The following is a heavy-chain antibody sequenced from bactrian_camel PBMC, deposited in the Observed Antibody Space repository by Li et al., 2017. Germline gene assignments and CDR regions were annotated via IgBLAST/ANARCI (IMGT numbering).Heavy chain of an antibody. CDR3: TIANLQRVPSAFEY. J-gene: IGHJ4*01. CDR2: IFSDGTAS. D-gene: IGHD4*01. V-gene: IGHV3S6*01. CDR1: GFTFSSYY. Sequence: HVQLVESGGGLVQPGGSLRLSCAASGFTFSSYYMYWVRQAPGKGLEWLCRIFSDGTASYYADSVKGRFTISRDNAKNTVYLQMNSLKSEDTALYYCTIANLQRVPSAFEYWGQGTQVTVS.